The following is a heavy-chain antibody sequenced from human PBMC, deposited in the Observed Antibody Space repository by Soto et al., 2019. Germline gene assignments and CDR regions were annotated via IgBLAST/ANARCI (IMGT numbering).Heavy chain of an antibody. D-gene: IGHD3-16*02. V-gene: IGHV3-48*02. J-gene: IGHJ5*02. CDR2: ISSSSSTI. Sequence: EVQLVESGGGLVQPGGSLRLSCAASGFTFSSYSMNWVRQAPGKGLEWVSYISSSSSTIYYADSVKGRFTISRDNAKNSRYLQLNTLRDEDTAVYYCARREGDYVGGSCRTYNWFDPWGQGTLVTVSS. CDR3: ARREGDYVGGSCRTYNWFDP. CDR1: GFTFSSYS.